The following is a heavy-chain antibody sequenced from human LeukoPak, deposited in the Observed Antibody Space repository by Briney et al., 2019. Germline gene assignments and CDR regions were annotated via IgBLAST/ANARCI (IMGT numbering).Heavy chain of an antibody. D-gene: IGHD3-22*01. V-gene: IGHV5-51*01. CDR1: GYSFTSYW. Sequence: GESLKISCKGSGYSFTSYWIGWVRQMPGKGLEWMGIIYPGDSDTRYSPSFQGQVTISADKAISTAYLQWSSLKASDTAMYYCARSDYYYDSSGYLSEPLDYWGQGTLVTVSS. CDR2: IYPGDSDT. CDR3: ARSDYYYDSSGYLSEPLDY. J-gene: IGHJ4*02.